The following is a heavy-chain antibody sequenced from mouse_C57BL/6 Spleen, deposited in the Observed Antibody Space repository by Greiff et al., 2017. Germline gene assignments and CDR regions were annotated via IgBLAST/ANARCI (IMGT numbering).Heavy chain of an antibody. CDR1: GYAFSSSW. CDR2: IYPGDGDT. J-gene: IGHJ2*01. CDR3: AIGEEGYYFDV. V-gene: IGHV1-82*01. Sequence: QVHVKQSGPELVKPGASVKISCKASGYAFSSSWMNWVKQRPGKGLEWIGRIYPGDGDTNYNGKFKGKATLTADKSSSTAYMQLSSLTSEDSAVYFCAIGEEGYYFDVWGQGTTLTVSS. D-gene: IGHD3-3*01.